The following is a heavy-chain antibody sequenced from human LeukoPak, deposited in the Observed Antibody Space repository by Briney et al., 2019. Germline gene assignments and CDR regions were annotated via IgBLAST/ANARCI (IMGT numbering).Heavy chain of an antibody. V-gene: IGHV1-18*01. D-gene: IGHD3-10*01. CDR3: ARGPSTGYELLWFGELHFDY. CDR2: ISAYNGIT. J-gene: IGHJ4*02. Sequence: ASVKVSCKASGYTFTSYGISWVRQAPGQGLEWMGWISAYNGITNYAQKLQGRVTMTTDTSTSTAYMELRSLRSDDTAVYYCARGPSTGYELLWFGELHFDYWGQGTLVTVSS. CDR1: GYTFTSYG.